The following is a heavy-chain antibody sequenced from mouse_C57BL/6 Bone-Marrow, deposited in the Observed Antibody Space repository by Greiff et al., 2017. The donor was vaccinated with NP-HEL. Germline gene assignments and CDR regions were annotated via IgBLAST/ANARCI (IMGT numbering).Heavy chain of an antibody. CDR2: ISRGSSST. V-gene: IGHV5-17*01. CDR3: AKPGGCNCYFDV. Sequence: EVKLMESGGGLVKPGGSLKLSCAASGFTFSDYGMHWVRQAPGKGLEWVAYISRGSSSTNYADKVKGRFTISRDNSKNPLFLQMTSLRSEDTAMYYGAKPGGCNCYFDVWGTGTTVTVAS. J-gene: IGHJ1*03. CDR1: GFTFSDYG.